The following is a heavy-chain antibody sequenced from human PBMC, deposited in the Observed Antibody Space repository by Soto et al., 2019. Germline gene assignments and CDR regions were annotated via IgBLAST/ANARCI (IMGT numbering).Heavy chain of an antibody. V-gene: IGHV1-3*01. Sequence: ASVKVSCKASGYTFTSYAMHWVRQAPGQRLEWMGWINAGNGSTKYSQKFQGRVTITRDTSASTAYMELSSLRSEDTAVYYCARAGSASVVVVYGMDVWGQGTTVTAP. J-gene: IGHJ6*02. CDR1: GYTFTSYA. CDR2: INAGNGST. CDR3: ARAGSASVVVVYGMDV. D-gene: IGHD2-15*01.